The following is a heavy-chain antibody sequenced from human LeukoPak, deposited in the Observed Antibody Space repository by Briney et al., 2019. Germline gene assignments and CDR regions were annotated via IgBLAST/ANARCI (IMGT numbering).Heavy chain of an antibody. CDR1: GFTFSSYD. Sequence: PGGSLRLSCTASGFTFSSYDMSWVRQAPGKGLEWVSYISSSGSTIYYADSVKGRFTISRDNAKNSLYLQMNSLRAEDTAVYYCAREAVPALYGMDVWGQGTTVTVSS. V-gene: IGHV3-11*01. J-gene: IGHJ6*02. D-gene: IGHD2-2*01. CDR3: AREAVPALYGMDV. CDR2: ISSSGSTI.